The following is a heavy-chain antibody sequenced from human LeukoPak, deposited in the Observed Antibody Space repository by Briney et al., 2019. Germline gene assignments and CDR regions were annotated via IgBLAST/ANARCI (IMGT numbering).Heavy chain of an antibody. V-gene: IGHV3-48*04. CDR2: IGISSGNT. CDR3: ARDYRYAFDN. J-gene: IGHJ4*02. CDR1: AFTFSSYS. D-gene: IGHD5-12*01. Sequence: GGSLRLSCAASAFTFSSYSMNWVRQAPGKGLEWISYIGISSGNTKYADSVKVRFTISGDNAKNSLYLQMNSLRVEDTAVYYCARDYRYAFDNWGQGTLVTVSS.